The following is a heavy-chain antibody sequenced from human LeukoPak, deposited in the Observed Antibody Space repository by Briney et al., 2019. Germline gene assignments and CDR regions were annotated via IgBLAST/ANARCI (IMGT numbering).Heavy chain of an antibody. CDR3: AKSTSYYFGSGSYSYGLDY. CDR1: GFTFSSYA. Sequence: SGGSLRLSCAASGFTFSSYAMSWVRQAPGKGLEWVSAVSGHGGSAYYADSVKGRFTISRDNSKNTLYLQMSSLRADDTAVYYCAKSTSYYFGSGSYSYGLDYWGQGTLVTVSS. D-gene: IGHD3-10*01. CDR2: VSGHGGSA. V-gene: IGHV3-23*01. J-gene: IGHJ4*02.